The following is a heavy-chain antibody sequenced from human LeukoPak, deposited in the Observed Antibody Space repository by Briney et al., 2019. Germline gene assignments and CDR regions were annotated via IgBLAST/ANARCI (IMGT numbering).Heavy chain of an antibody. CDR1: GSPFTGFY. CDR2: INPNSGVT. J-gene: IGHJ5*02. CDR3: ATDFAVSNWFDP. D-gene: IGHD3-3*01. Sequence: ASVKVSFKASGSPFTGFYVHWVRQAPGQGLEWMGWINPNSGVTSYAQTFQGRVTVTRDRSLSTAYMELRRLRSDDTAVYYCATDFAVSNWFDPWGQGSLVIVSS. V-gene: IGHV1-2*02.